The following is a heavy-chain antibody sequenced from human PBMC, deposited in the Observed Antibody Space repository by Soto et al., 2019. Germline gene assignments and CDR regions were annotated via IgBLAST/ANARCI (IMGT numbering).Heavy chain of an antibody. Sequence: GSLRLSCAASGFTFSSYAMSWVRQAPGKGLEWVSAISGSGGSTYYADSVKGRFTISRDNSKNTLYLQMNSLRAEGTAVYYCAKDKYVVAATGVNWFDPWGQGTLVTVSS. CDR2: ISGSGGST. CDR3: AKDKYVVAATGVNWFDP. D-gene: IGHD2-15*01. CDR1: GFTFSSYA. V-gene: IGHV3-23*01. J-gene: IGHJ5*02.